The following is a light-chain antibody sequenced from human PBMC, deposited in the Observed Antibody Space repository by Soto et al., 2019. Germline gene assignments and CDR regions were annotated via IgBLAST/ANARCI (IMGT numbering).Light chain of an antibody. Sequence: EVVMTQSPATLSVSLGERVTLSCRASRTVSTNLGWFQHKPGQAPRLLIYNASTRATGIPAAFSGTGSGTEFTFTISSLQSEDSAVYYCQQFNNWPPTFGGGTKVEI. J-gene: IGKJ4*01. CDR2: NAS. CDR3: QQFNNWPPT. V-gene: IGKV3-15*01. CDR1: RTVSTN.